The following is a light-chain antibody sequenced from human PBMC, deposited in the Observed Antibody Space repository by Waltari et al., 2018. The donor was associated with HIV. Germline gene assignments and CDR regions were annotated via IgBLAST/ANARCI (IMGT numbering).Light chain of an antibody. J-gene: IGKJ1*01. CDR2: GAS. Sequence: EVVMTQSPATLSVSPGGRATLSCRASQPIFSDLAWYQQKPGQAPRRLIYGASTRATGVPARFSGSGSGTEFTLTISSLQSEDFAVYYCQQYKHWPPTFGQGTRVEIK. CDR1: QPIFSD. V-gene: IGKV3-15*01. CDR3: QQYKHWPPT.